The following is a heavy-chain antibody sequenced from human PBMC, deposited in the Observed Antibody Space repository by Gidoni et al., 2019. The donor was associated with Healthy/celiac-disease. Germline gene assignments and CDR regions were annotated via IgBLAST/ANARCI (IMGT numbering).Heavy chain of an antibody. J-gene: IGHJ4*02. D-gene: IGHD6-13*01. V-gene: IGHV3-30*18. CDR2: ISYDGSNK. CDR3: AKFIFSSSSDFDY. CDR1: GFTFSSDG. Sequence: QVQLVESGGGVVQPGRSLRLSCAASGFTFSSDGMHWVRQAPGKGLEWVAVISYDGSNKYYADSVKGRFTISRDNSKNTLYLQMNSLRAEDTAVYYCAKFIFSSSSDFDYWGQGTLVTVSS.